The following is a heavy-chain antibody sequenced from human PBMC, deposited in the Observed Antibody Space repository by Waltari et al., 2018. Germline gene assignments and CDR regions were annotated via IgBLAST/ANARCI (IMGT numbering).Heavy chain of an antibody. CDR1: GFNFGGFA. V-gene: IGHV3-49*03. CDR3: SREQNFEIINWFDP. J-gene: IGHJ5*02. CDR2: IRSKTYGGTR. D-gene: IGHD3-9*01. Sequence: QLVESGGGSIQAGGSLTLSCTTSGFNFGGFALSWLRQAPGKGLEWVGVIRSKTYGGTREYAATVKRRFTISRDDSKGIAYLQMNNLKVEDTAVYYCSREQNFEIINWFDPWGPGTLVTVSS.